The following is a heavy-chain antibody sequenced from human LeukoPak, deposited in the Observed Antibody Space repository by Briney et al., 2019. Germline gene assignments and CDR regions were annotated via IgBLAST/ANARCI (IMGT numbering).Heavy chain of an antibody. D-gene: IGHD2-2*01. CDR3: AWRNCSSTSCYWDWFDP. V-gene: IGHV1-69*05. Sequence: ASVKVSCKASGGTFSSYAISWVRQAPGQGLEWMGGIIPIFGTANYAQKFQGRVTITTDESTSTAYMELSSLRSEDTAVYYCAWRNCSSTSCYWDWFDPWGQGTLVTVSS. CDR2: IIPIFGTA. J-gene: IGHJ5*02. CDR1: GGTFSSYA.